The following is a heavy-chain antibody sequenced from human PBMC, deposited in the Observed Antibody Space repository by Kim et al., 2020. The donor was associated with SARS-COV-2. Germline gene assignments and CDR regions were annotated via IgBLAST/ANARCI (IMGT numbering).Heavy chain of an antibody. CDR1: GFNFRNYW. J-gene: IGHJ6*03. CDR3: TRAGCVQSACKLEFPYYYMDV. D-gene: IGHD1-26*01. Sequence: GGSLRLSCAASGFNFRNYWMHWVRQAPGRGPEWIANVNYGGSETTYADSVKGRFIISRDNARNTVSLQMTSLRGEDSALYYCTRAGCVQSACKLEFPYYYMDVWGKGTTVFVSS. CDR2: VNYGGSET. V-gene: IGHV3-74*01.